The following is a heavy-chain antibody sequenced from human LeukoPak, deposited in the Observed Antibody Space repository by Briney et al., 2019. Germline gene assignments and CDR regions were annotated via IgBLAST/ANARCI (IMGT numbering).Heavy chain of an antibody. CDR3: ARDRIAVAQDAFDI. D-gene: IGHD6-19*01. Sequence: PGGSLRLSCAASGFTFSSYAVSWVRQAPGKGLEWVSAISGSGGSTYYADSVKGRFTISRDNAKNSLYLQMNSLRAEDTAVYYCARDRIAVAQDAFDIWGQGTMVTVSS. V-gene: IGHV3-23*01. CDR1: GFTFSSYA. J-gene: IGHJ3*02. CDR2: ISGSGGST.